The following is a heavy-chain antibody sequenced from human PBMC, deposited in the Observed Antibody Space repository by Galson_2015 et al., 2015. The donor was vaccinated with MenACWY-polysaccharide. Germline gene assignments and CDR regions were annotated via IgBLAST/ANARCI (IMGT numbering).Heavy chain of an antibody. J-gene: IGHJ6*02. CDR1: GYTFAGYY. CDR3: ARDATPLSSSSDSYYGMDV. V-gene: IGHV1-2*06. Sequence: SVKVSCKASGYTFAGYYIHWVRQAPGQGLEWMGRINPNSGGTNYAPKFQGGVTMTRDTSISTAYMELSRLTSDGTAVYYCARDATPLSSSSDSYYGMDVWGQGTTVTVSS. D-gene: IGHD6-6*01. CDR2: INPNSGGT.